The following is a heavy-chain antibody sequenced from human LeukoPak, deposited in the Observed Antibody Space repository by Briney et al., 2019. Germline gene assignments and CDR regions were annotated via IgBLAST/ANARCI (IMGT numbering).Heavy chain of an antibody. CDR2: ISSSGSTI. CDR3: ARGPSSGASYYYYYMDV. J-gene: IGHJ6*03. CDR1: GFTFSDYY. D-gene: IGHD6-19*01. V-gene: IGHV3-11*01. Sequence: GGSLRLSCAASGFTFSDYYMSWIRQAPGKGLEWVSYISSSGSTIYYADSVKGRFTTSRDNAKNSLYLQMNSLRAEDTAVYYCARGPSSGASYYYYYMDVWGKGTTVTVSS.